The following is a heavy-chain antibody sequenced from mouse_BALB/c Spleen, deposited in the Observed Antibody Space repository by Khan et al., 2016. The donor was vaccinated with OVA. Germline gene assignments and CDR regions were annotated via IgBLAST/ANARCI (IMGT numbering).Heavy chain of an antibody. CDR1: GFTFSTYA. CDR3: ARSPYGNFAY. V-gene: IGHV5-9-3*01. CDR2: ISSDGDYT. D-gene: IGHD2-1*01. Sequence: DVKLVESGGGLVKPGGSLKLSCAASGFTFSTYAMSWVRQTPEKRLEWVATISSDGDYTYYPDNVTGRFTISRDNAKNTLYLQMSSLRSEDTAMYYGARSPYGNFAYWGQGTLVTVSA. J-gene: IGHJ3*01.